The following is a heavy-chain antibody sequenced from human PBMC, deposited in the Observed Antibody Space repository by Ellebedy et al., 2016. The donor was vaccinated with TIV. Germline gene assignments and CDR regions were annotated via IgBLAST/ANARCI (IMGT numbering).Heavy chain of an antibody. CDR2: IYSRGDT. V-gene: IGHV3-53*01. D-gene: IGHD3-10*01. J-gene: IGHJ6*02. CDR3: ATPIYGSGTAYYYGMDV. Sequence: GESLKISCAASGFTVGNNYMSWVRQAPGKGLEWVSLIYSRGDTAYADSVKGRFTISRDNAKNSLYLQMNSLRDEDTAVYYCATPIYGSGTAYYYGMDVWGQGTTVTVSS. CDR1: GFTVGNNY.